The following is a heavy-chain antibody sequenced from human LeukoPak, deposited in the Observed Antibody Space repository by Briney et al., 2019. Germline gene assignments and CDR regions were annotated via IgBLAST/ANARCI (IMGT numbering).Heavy chain of an antibody. J-gene: IGHJ4*02. D-gene: IGHD6-19*01. CDR1: GFSFSVYE. Sequence: GGSLRLSCAASGFSFSVYEMHWVRQAPGRGLEWIADISGSDTSTYYADSVKGRFTISRDNAKNSLYLQMNRLRVEDTAVYYCTTPTVASNFDYWGQGTLVTVSS. CDR3: TTPTVASNFDY. V-gene: IGHV3-48*03. CDR2: ISGSDTST.